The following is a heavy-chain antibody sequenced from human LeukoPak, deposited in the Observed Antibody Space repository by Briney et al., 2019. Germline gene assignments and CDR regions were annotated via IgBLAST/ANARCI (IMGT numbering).Heavy chain of an antibody. V-gene: IGHV1-2*02. J-gene: IGHJ5*02. D-gene: IGHD3-10*01. CDR3: ARETPLLWFGELLSGFDP. CDR1: GYTFTGYY. Sequence: ASVKVSCRASGYTFTGYYMHWVRQAPGQGLEWMGWINPNSGGTNYAQKFQGRVTMTRDTSISTAYMELSRLRSDDTAVYYCARETPLLWFGELLSGFDPWGQGTLVTVSS. CDR2: INPNSGGT.